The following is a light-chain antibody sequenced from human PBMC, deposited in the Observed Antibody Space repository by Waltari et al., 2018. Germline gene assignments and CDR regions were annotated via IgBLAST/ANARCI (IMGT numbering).Light chain of an antibody. V-gene: IGKV3-15*01. CDR2: VAS. Sequence: EIVMPTSPATLSVSPGDRAPLSCRASQRVSSHLAWYQEKPGQAPRLLIHVASTRATGIPARFSGSGSGTEFTLTISSLQSEDFAVYYCQQYNDWPLTFGGGTKVEIK. CDR1: QRVSSH. CDR3: QQYNDWPLT. J-gene: IGKJ4*01.